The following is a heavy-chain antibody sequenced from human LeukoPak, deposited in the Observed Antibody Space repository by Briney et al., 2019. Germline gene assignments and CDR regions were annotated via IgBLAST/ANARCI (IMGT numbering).Heavy chain of an antibody. CDR3: ARGSMGGSGTSYKDFYYGMDV. CDR2: IHGTGSA. V-gene: IGHV4-59*12. CDR1: GHSISSYY. J-gene: IGHJ6*02. D-gene: IGHD3-10*01. Sequence: SETLSLTCTVSGHSISSYYWGWIRQPPGEGLELIGYIHGTGSAASNPSLKSRVTMSVDTSKSQFSLKLNSVTAADTAVYYCARGSMGGSGTSYKDFYYGMDVWGQGTTVTVSS.